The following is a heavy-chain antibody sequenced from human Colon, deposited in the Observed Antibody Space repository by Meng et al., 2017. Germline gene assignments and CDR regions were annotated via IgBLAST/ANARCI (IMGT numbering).Heavy chain of an antibody. CDR1: GYSFNNSG. CDR3: ARDERGGPFYFKY. V-gene: IGHV1-3*01. J-gene: IGHJ4*02. CDR2: IYVDSADA. Sequence: QVQLVQSGAEVKKPGASVKVSCKASGYSFNNSGMHWVRQAPGQGLEWMGWIYVDSADAHFSQKIQGRATISRDTSASIVYLELSSLRSEDTAVYFCARDERGGPFYFKYWGQGTLVTVSS.